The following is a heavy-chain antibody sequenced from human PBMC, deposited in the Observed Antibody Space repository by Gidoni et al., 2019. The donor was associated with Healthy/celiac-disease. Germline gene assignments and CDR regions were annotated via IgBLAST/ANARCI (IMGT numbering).Heavy chain of an antibody. CDR3: ATLVGATPWVDY. D-gene: IGHD1-26*01. J-gene: IGHJ4*02. Sequence: EVHLVATGGGLVKPGGSLRLSCAASGFTFSSYWMSVVRRAPGKGLGLVVNIKQDGSEKYYVDSVKGRFTISRDNAKNSLYLQMNSLRAEDTAVYYCATLVGATPWVDYWGQGTLVTVSS. V-gene: IGHV3-7*01. CDR1: GFTFSSYW. CDR2: IKQDGSEK.